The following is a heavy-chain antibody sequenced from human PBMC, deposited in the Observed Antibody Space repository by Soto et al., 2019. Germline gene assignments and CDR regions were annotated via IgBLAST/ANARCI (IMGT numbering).Heavy chain of an antibody. J-gene: IGHJ5*02. V-gene: IGHV1-8*02. CDR2: LNPNNGNT. Sequence: QVQLVQSGAEVKKPGASVKVSCKASGYTFTTYDINWVRQATGQGLEWMGWLNPNNGNTGYAPKFQGRVTMTRDTSISTAYMELSSLRSEDTAVYYCARTYYDTLTGQGTWFDPWGQGTLVTVSS. D-gene: IGHD3-9*01. CDR3: ARTYYDTLTGQGTWFDP. CDR1: GYTFTTYD.